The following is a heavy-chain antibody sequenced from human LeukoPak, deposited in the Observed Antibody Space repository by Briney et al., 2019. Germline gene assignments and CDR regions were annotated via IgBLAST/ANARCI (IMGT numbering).Heavy chain of an antibody. CDR2: ISSSGSTI. D-gene: IGHD5-18*01. CDR1: GFTFSDYY. CDR3: ARDAKEDTATGRYYYYMDV. J-gene: IGHJ6*03. V-gene: IGHV3-11*04. Sequence: PGGSLRLSCAASGFTFSDYYMSWIRQAPGKGLEWVSYISSSGSTIYYADSVKGRFTISRDNAKNSLYLQMNSLRAEDTAVYYCARDAKEDTATGRYYYYMDVWGKGTTVTVSS.